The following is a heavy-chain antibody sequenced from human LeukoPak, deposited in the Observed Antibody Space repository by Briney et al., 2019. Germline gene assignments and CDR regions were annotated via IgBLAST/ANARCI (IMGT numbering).Heavy chain of an antibody. D-gene: IGHD6-13*01. CDR2: INPSGGST. CDR1: GYTFTSYY. CDR3: ARWVAAAGTNYYYGMDV. J-gene: IGHJ6*02. Sequence: ASVKVSCKASGYTFTSYYMHWVRQAPGQGLEWMGIINPSGGSTSYAQKFQGRVTMTRDTSTSTVYMELSSLRSEDTAVYYCARWVAAAGTNYYYGMDVWGQGTTVTVSS. V-gene: IGHV1-46*01.